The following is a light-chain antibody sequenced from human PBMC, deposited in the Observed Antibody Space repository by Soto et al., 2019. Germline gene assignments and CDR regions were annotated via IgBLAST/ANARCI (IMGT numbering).Light chain of an antibody. CDR2: RAS. Sequence: EIVLTQSPGTLSLSPGERATLSCRASQSVSSSYLAWYQQKPGQAPKVLIYRASSRATGIPDRFSGSGSGTDFTLTISRLEPEDFEVYYCQQYGSSPLTFGRGSKVDI. J-gene: IGKJ4*01. CDR3: QQYGSSPLT. V-gene: IGKV3-20*01. CDR1: QSVSSSY.